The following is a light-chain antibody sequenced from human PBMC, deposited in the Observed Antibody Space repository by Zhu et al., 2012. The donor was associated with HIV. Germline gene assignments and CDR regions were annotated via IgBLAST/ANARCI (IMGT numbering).Light chain of an antibody. Sequence: EIVMTQSLATLSVSPGERATPSCRASQSVSNNLAWYQQKPGQAPRLLIYGASTRATGIPARFSGSGSGTEFTLTISTMQSEDFAVYYCQQFNNWPPWTFGQGTKVEIK. CDR3: QQFNNWPPWT. V-gene: IGKV3-15*01. CDR2: GAS. J-gene: IGKJ1*01. CDR1: QSVSNN.